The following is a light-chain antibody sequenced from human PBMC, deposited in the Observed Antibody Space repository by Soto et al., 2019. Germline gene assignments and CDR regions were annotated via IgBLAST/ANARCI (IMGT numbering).Light chain of an antibody. J-gene: IGKJ1*01. Sequence: EVVMTQSPATLSVSPGESATLSCWASQSVNINLAWYYQKPGQAPRLLISEASTRATGIPARFSGGGSGTKFPLTISSLQSEDFAVYYCQQYGDWPATFGQGTKVEIK. CDR1: QSVNIN. CDR2: EAS. CDR3: QQYGDWPAT. V-gene: IGKV3-15*01.